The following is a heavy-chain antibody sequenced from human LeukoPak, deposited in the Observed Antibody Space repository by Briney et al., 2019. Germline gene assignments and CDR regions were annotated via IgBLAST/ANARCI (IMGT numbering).Heavy chain of an antibody. CDR1: GGTFSSYA. Sequence: ASVKVSCKASGGTFSSYAISWVRQAPGQGLEWMGRIIPILGIANYAQKFQGRVTITADKSTSTAYMELSSLRSEDTAVYYCARDSYGSGSYYNSPAGDYWGQGTLVTVSS. D-gene: IGHD3-10*01. CDR2: IIPILGIA. J-gene: IGHJ4*02. V-gene: IGHV1-69*04. CDR3: ARDSYGSGSYYNSPAGDY.